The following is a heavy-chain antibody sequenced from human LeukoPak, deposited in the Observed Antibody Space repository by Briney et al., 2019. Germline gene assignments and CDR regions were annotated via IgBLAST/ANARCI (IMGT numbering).Heavy chain of an antibody. V-gene: IGHV4-34*01. CDR2: INHSGST. D-gene: IGHD3-22*01. J-gene: IGHJ5*02. Sequence: SETLSLTCAVYGGSFSGYYWSWIRQPPGKGLEWIGEINHSGSTNYNPSLKSRVTISVDTSKNQFSLKLSSVTAADTAVYYCARQYYYDSSGYWSLDPWGQGILVTVSS. CDR1: GGSFSGYY. CDR3: ARQYYYDSSGYWSLDP.